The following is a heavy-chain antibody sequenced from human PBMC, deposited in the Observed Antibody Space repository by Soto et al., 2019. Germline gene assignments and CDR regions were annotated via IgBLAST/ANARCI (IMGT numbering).Heavy chain of an antibody. Sequence: PGESLKISCKGSGYSFTKYWIGWVRQMPGKGLEWMGRIDPSDSYTNYSPSFQGHVTISADKSISTAYLQWSSLKASDTAMYYCARHDGRGWAFDHWGLGTLVTVSS. CDR3: ARHDGRGWAFDH. V-gene: IGHV5-10-1*01. CDR1: GYSFTKYW. CDR2: IDPSDSYT. J-gene: IGHJ4*02. D-gene: IGHD6-19*01.